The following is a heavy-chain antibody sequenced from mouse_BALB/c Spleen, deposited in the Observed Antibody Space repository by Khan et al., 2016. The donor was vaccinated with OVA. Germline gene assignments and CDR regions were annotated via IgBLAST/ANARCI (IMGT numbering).Heavy chain of an antibody. CDR3: ARDSNFDY. CDR1: GFTFSRFG. Sequence: EVQGVESGGGLVQPGGSRKLSCAASGFTFSRFGMHWVRQAPEKGLEWVAYISSGSSTIYYADTVKGRFTISRDNPKKTLFLQMTSLRSEDTAMYYCARDSNFDYWGQGTTLTVSS. CDR2: ISSGSSTI. J-gene: IGHJ2*01. V-gene: IGHV5-17*02.